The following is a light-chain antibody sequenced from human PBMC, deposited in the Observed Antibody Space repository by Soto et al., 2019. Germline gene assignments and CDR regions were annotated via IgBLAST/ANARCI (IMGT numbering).Light chain of an antibody. CDR1: QSVSRSF. CDR2: GAS. J-gene: IGKJ1*01. V-gene: IGKV3-20*01. CDR3: QQYDSSPWT. Sequence: EIVLTQSPGTLSLSPGERATLSCRASQSVSRSFLAWYQQKPGQAPRLLIYGASSRATGIPDRFSGSGSGTEFTLTISRLDPEDFAVYYCQQYDSSPWTFGQGTKVEIK.